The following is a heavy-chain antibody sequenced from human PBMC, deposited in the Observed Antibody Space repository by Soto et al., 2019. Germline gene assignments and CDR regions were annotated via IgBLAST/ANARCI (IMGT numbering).Heavy chain of an antibody. Sequence: EVQLLESGGGLVQPGGSLTLSCAASGFTFSNYAMSWVRQPPGTGLELVSTISGGGISTYYADSVRGRFTITRDNSRITLYLPMNRLGAADTDGYECARGASSMVRGTNNWFDPWGQATLVTVSS. CDR2: ISGGGIST. CDR3: ARGASSMVRGTNNWFDP. V-gene: IGHV3-23*01. D-gene: IGHD3-10*01. J-gene: IGHJ5*02. CDR1: GFTFSNYA.